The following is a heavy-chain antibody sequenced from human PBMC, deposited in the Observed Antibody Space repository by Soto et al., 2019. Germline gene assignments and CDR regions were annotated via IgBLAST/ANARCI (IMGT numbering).Heavy chain of an antibody. J-gene: IGHJ4*02. D-gene: IGHD2-15*01. CDR3: ARVRCSGGSCYLDF. CDR1: GFSLSNAKMG. CDR2: IFSNDEK. V-gene: IGHV2-26*01. Sequence: QVTLKESGPVLVKPTETLTLTCTVSGFSLSNAKMGVSWIRQPPGKALEWLAHIFSNDEKSYSTSLKSRLTLSKDTSKSQVVLTMTNMDPVDTATYFRARVRCSGGSCYLDFWGQGTPVTVSS.